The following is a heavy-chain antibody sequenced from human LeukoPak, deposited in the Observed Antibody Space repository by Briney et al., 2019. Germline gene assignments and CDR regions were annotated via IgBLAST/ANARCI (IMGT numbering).Heavy chain of an antibody. Sequence: GASVKVSCKASGYTFTSYYMHWVRQAPGQGLEWMGIINPSGGSTSYAQKFQGRVTMTRDTSTSTVYMELSSLRSEDTAVYYCARDPWSYYYDSSGAPGDYWGQGTLVTVSS. CDR1: GYTFTSYY. CDR2: INPSGGST. V-gene: IGHV1-46*01. J-gene: IGHJ4*02. CDR3: ARDPWSYYYDSSGAPGDY. D-gene: IGHD3-22*01.